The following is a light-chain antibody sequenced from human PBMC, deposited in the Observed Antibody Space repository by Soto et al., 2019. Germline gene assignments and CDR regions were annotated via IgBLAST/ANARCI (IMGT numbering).Light chain of an antibody. CDR2: DND. V-gene: IGLV1-51*01. J-gene: IGLJ2*01. Sequence: QSVLTQPPSVSAAPGQKVTISCSGSSSNIGNNYVSWYQQLPGTAPTLLIHDNDQRPSEIPDRFSGSKSGTSATLGITGLQTEDEADYYCGAWDNSLSEVVFGGGTKVTVL. CDR1: SSNIGNNY. CDR3: GAWDNSLSEVV.